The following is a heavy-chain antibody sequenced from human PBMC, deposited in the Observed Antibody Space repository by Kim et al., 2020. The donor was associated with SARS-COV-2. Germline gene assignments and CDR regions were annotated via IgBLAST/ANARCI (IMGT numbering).Heavy chain of an antibody. D-gene: IGHD2-21*02. Sequence: GGSLRLSCAASGFLSSLYEMHWVRQAPGKGLEWVSYISSTSGSIYYADSAKGRFTVSRDNAKNSVFLQMNSLRPDDTAVYFCAIIAVFNVVTLDWGEGT. J-gene: IGHJ1*01. CDR3: AIIAVFNVVTLD. CDR2: ISSTSGSI. CDR1: GFLSSLYE. V-gene: IGHV3-48*01.